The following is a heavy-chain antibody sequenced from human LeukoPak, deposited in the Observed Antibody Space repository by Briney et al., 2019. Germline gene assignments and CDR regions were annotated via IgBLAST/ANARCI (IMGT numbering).Heavy chain of an antibody. D-gene: IGHD1-26*01. J-gene: IGHJ2*01. CDR2: ISGRSGST. CDR3: AKDRTVGASYWYFDP. Sequence: GGSLRLSCAASGFIFSSYGMRWVRQAPGKGLEWVSGISGRSGSTYYADSVKGRFTISRDSSKNTLFLHMNTLRAEDTAIYYCAKDRTVGASYWYFDPWGRGTLVTVSS. V-gene: IGHV3-23*01. CDR1: GFIFSSYG.